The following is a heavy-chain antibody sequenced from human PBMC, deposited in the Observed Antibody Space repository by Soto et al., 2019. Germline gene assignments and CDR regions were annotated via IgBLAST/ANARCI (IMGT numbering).Heavy chain of an antibody. V-gene: IGHV3-30*04. CDR2: ISCDGRHK. CDR1: GFTFSNYA. D-gene: IGHD6-19*01. J-gene: IGHJ4*02. CDR3: AKATTNGGWFNPFDS. Sequence: GSLRLSCAASGFTFSNYAMHWVRQAPGKGLEWVAVISCDGRHKFYANSVKGRLTISRDNSKNTLFLQMNSLTADDTAVYYCAKATTNGGWFNPFDSWGQGALVTVSS.